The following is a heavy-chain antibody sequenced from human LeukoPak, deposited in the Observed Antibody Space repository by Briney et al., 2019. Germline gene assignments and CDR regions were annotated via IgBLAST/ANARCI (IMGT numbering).Heavy chain of an antibody. CDR1: GYSFTSYW. D-gene: IGHD2-8*01. V-gene: IGHV5-51*01. CDR3: ASLARRVYVEYYFDY. J-gene: IGHJ4*02. CDR2: IYPVDSDT. Sequence: GESLKISCKGSGYSFTSYWISWVRQMPGKGLEWMGIIYPVDSDTRYSPSFQGQVTMSADKSTTTAYLQWSSLKASDTAMYYCASLARRVYVEYYFDYWGQGTLVTVSS.